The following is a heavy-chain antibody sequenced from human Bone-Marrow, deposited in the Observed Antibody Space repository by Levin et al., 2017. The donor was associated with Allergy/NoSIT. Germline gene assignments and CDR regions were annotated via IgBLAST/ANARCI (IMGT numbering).Heavy chain of an antibody. CDR2: IYPGDSDS. Sequence: GESLKISCRGSGYTFSNYWIAWVRQMPGKGLQWVGSIYPGDSDSRYSPSFQGQVTISSDKSAATAYLQWGSLKASDSATYYCARRDKYCSGEDCYSGNWFDPWGQGTLVTVSS. D-gene: IGHD2-15*01. CDR3: ARRDKYCSGEDCYSGNWFDP. J-gene: IGHJ5*02. V-gene: IGHV5-51*01. CDR1: GYTFSNYW.